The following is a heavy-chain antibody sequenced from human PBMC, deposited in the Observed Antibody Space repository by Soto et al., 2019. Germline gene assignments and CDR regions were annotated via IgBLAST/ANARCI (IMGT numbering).Heavy chain of an antibody. V-gene: IGHV3-23*01. Sequence: GGSLRLSCAASGFTFSSYAMSWVRQAPGKGLEWVSAISGSGGSTYYADSVKGRFTISRDNSKNTLYLQMNSLRAEDTAVYYCASYVFPQVAVMYFQHWGQGTLVTVSS. CDR2: ISGSGGST. D-gene: IGHD6-19*01. CDR1: GFTFSSYA. J-gene: IGHJ1*01. CDR3: ASYVFPQVAVMYFQH.